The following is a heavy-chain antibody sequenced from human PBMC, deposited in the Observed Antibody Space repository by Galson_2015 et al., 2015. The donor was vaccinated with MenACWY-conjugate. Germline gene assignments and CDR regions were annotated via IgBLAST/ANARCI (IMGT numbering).Heavy chain of an antibody. Sequence: ETLSLTCTVSGGSISSFYWSWLRQPPGKALEWIGYIFYTGTSSYNPSLNSRVTMSVATSRNQFSLSLTSVTAADTAVYYCATSGNTTDGFDIWGQGTMVTVSS. CDR1: GGSISSFY. CDR2: IFYTGTS. J-gene: IGHJ3*02. D-gene: IGHD5-24*01. V-gene: IGHV4-59*01. CDR3: ATSGNTTDGFDI.